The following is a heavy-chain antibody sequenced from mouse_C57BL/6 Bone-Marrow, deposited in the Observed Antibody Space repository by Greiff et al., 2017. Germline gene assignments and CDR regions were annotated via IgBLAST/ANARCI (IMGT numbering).Heavy chain of an antibody. J-gene: IGHJ4*01. CDR2: IWSGGST. Sequence: QVQLQQSGPGLVQPSQSLSITCTVSGFSLTSYGVHWVRQSPGKGLEWLGVIWSGGSTDYNAAFISRLSISKDNSKSHVFFKMNSLQADDTAIYYCASLYDYDGTAYYAMDYWGQGTSVTVSS. CDR1: GFSLTSYG. D-gene: IGHD2-4*01. CDR3: ASLYDYDGTAYYAMDY. V-gene: IGHV2-2*01.